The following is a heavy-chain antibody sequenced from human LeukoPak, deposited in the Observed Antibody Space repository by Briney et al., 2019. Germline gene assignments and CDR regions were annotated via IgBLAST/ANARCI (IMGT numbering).Heavy chain of an antibody. D-gene: IGHD2-21*02. Sequence: SVKVSCKASGGTFSSYAISWVRQAPGQGLEWMGRIIPILGIANYAQKFQGRVTITADKSTSTAYMELSSLRSEDTAVYYCARDPGEGGDNDYWGQGTLVTVSS. J-gene: IGHJ4*02. CDR3: ARDPGEGGDNDY. CDR1: GGTFSSYA. V-gene: IGHV1-69*04. CDR2: IIPILGIA.